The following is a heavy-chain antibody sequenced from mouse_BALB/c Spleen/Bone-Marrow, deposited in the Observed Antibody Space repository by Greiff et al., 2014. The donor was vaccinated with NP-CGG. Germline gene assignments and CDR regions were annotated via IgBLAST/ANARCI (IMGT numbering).Heavy chain of an antibody. Sequence: VQLQQPGPDLVKPSQSLSLTCTVTGYSITSYYSWHWIRQFPGNKLEWMGYIHYSGTTVYNPSLKSRISITRDTSNNQFFLQLNSVTTEDTATYYCARFAGTPYTMDYWGQRTSVTVSS. CDR3: ARFAGTPYTMDY. CDR1: GYSITSYYS. V-gene: IGHV3-1*02. D-gene: IGHD4-1*01. CDR2: IHYSGTT. J-gene: IGHJ4*01.